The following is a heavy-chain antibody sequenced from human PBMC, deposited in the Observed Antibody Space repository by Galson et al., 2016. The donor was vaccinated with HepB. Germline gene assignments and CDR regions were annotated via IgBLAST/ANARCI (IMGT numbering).Heavy chain of an antibody. CDR1: GGSISSSGYY. CDR2: FYVGGNT. D-gene: IGHD6-19*01. V-gene: IGHV4-39*01. CDR3: ATKGKEWLVHGYFDH. Sequence: ETLSLTCNVSGGSISSSGYYWGWIRRPPGKELEWIGTFYVGGNTYYNPSLKGRVTISADTSKNEFSLKVTSVTAADTAIYYCATKGKEWLVHGYFDHWGQGTLVTVSS. J-gene: IGHJ4*02.